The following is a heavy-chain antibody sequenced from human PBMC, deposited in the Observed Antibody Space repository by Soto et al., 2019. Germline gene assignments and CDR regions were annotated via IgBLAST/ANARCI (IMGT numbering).Heavy chain of an antibody. V-gene: IGHV5-51*01. CDR1: GYSFTSYW. CDR2: IYPGDSDT. CDR3: ARTNLGYYYDSSGYPLAFDI. D-gene: IGHD3-22*01. Sequence: EPLKISCKGSGYSFTSYWIGWVRQMPGKGLEWMGIIYPGDSDTRYSPSFQGQVTISADKSISTAYLQWSSLKASDTAMYYCARTNLGYYYDSSGYPLAFDIWGQGTMVTVSS. J-gene: IGHJ3*02.